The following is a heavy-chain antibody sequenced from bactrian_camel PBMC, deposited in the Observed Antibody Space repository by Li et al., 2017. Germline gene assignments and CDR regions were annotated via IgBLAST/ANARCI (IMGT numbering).Heavy chain of an antibody. V-gene: IGHV3S1*01. J-gene: IGHJ6*01. CDR1: GYASSRYC. D-gene: IGHD6*01. Sequence: VQLVESGGGSVQAGGSLRLSCTVSGYASSRYCMGWFRQAPGKEREAVAVIGTGGGSTYYADSVKGRFTTSPDDAKDTLYLQLNSLKTEDTAMYYCAADNELSTYGRCWLPEGIKGRNFGYWGQGTQVTVS. CDR2: IGTGGGST. CDR3: AADNELSTYGRCWLPEGIKGRNFGY.